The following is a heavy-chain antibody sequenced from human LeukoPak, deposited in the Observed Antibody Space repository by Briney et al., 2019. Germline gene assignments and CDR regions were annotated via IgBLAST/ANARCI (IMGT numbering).Heavy chain of an antibody. CDR1: GYTFTSYG. CDR2: VSAYNGNT. CDR3: ARAWNYDSSGNDAFDI. V-gene: IGHV1-18*01. J-gene: IGHJ3*02. D-gene: IGHD3-22*01. Sequence: GASVKVSCKASGYTFTSYGISWVRQAPGQGLEWMGWVSAYNGNTNYAQKLQGRVTMTTDTSTSTAYMELRSLRSDDTAVYYCARAWNYDSSGNDAFDIWGQGTMVTVSS.